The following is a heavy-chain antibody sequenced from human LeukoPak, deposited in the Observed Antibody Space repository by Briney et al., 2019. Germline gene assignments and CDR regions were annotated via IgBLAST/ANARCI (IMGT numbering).Heavy chain of an antibody. Sequence: GGSLRLSCAASGFTVSNSYMSWVRQAPGKGLEWVSAISADGDSTYYADSVKGRFTISRDSSKNTLYLQMNSPRDEDTAVYYCAAAAEYYWGQGTQVTVSS. V-gene: IGHV3-23*01. CDR1: GFTVSNSY. D-gene: IGHD2-2*01. CDR3: AAAAEYY. CDR2: ISADGDST. J-gene: IGHJ4*02.